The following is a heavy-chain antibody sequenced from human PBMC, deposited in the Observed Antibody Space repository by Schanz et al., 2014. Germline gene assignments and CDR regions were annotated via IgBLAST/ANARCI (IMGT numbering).Heavy chain of an antibody. D-gene: IGHD2-21*02. Sequence: EVQLLESGGGLVQPGGSLRLSCAASGFTFSSYAMNWVRQAPGKGLEWVSSISSSSSYISYADSVKGRFTISRDNAKNSLYLQMNSLRAEDTAVYYCARPSDSSWYMDVWGKGTTXTVAS. CDR1: GFTFSSYA. CDR2: ISSSSSYI. V-gene: IGHV3-21*01. J-gene: IGHJ6*03. CDR3: ARPSDSSWYMDV.